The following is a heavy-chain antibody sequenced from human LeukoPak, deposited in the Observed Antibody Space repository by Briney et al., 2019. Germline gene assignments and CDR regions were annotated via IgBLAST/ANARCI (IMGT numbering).Heavy chain of an antibody. D-gene: IGHD4-11*01. V-gene: IGHV3-48*04. J-gene: IGHJ3*02. CDR3: ARDNWSDYLADALDI. CDR1: GFTFSSNG. Sequence: SGGSLRLSCAASGFTFSSNGMNWVRQAPGKGLEWVSYISATGGTIYYADSVKGRFTISRDNAKNSLYLQMNSLRAEDTAVYYCARDNWSDYLADALDIWGQGTMVTVSS. CDR2: ISATGGTI.